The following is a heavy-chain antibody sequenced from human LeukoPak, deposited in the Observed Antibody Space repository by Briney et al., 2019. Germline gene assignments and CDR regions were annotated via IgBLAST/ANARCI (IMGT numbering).Heavy chain of an antibody. CDR1: GGSISSSSYY. Sequence: PSETLSLTCTVSGGSISSSSYYWGWIRQPPGKGLEWIGSIYYSGSTYHNPSLKSRVTISVDTSKNQFSLKLSSVTAADTAVYYCASVYSSGWYIGYFQHWGQGTLVTVSS. D-gene: IGHD6-19*01. CDR3: ASVYSSGWYIGYFQH. J-gene: IGHJ1*01. V-gene: IGHV4-39*01. CDR2: IYYSGST.